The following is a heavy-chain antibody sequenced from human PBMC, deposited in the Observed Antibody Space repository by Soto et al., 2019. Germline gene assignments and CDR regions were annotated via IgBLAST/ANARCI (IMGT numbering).Heavy chain of an antibody. Sequence: SSETLSLTCAFYGGSFSGYYWSLIRQPPGKGLEWIGEINHSGSTNYNPSLKSRVTISVDTSKNQFSLKLSSVTAADTAVYYCARGRGVRGYVWGSYRHYYFDYWGQGTLVTVSS. CDR3: ARGRGVRGYVWGSYRHYYFDY. J-gene: IGHJ4*02. CDR1: GGSFSGYY. V-gene: IGHV4-34*01. CDR2: INHSGST. D-gene: IGHD3-16*02.